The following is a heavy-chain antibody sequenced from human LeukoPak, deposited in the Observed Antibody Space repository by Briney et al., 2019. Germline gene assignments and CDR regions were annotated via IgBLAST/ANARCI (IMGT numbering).Heavy chain of an antibody. CDR2: TSAYNGNT. V-gene: IGHV1-18*01. J-gene: IGHJ4*02. CDR3: ARDQPYSTTSYYYGSGSYPHYFDY. Sequence: ASVTVSCTASGYTFTSYGISWVRQATGQGLEWMGWTSAYNGNTNYAQKLQGRVTMTTDTSTSTAYMELRSLRSDDTAVYYCARDQPYSTTSYYYGSGSYPHYFDYWGQGTLVTVSS. D-gene: IGHD3-10*01. CDR1: GYTFTSYG.